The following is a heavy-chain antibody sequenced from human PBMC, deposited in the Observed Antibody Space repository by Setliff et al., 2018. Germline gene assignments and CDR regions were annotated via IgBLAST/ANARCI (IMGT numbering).Heavy chain of an antibody. CDR1: GYTFTSYD. CDR3: ARGRQRGGYCSGSSCSGAFEI. Sequence: ASVKVSCKASGYTFTSYDINWVRQATGQGLEWMGWMNPNSGNTGYAQKFQGRVTMTRNTSISTAYMELSSLRSEDTAVYYCARGRQRGGYCSGSSCSGAFEIWGQGTMVTVSS. D-gene: IGHD2-15*01. CDR2: MNPNSGNT. J-gene: IGHJ3*02. V-gene: IGHV1-8*02.